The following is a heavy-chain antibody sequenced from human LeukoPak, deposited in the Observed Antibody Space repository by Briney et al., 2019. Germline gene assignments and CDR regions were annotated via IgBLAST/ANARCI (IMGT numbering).Heavy chain of an antibody. J-gene: IGHJ4*02. V-gene: IGHV3-30*18. CDR2: ISYDGSNK. Sequence: GGSLGLLFAGFWFNFSSYGKHLVRQAPGKGPEVVAVISYDGSNKYLADSVKGPFPITRDNSKSTMYRQMNSLRAEDTAVYYCAKGGVRLGWICYCGQGSLVTASS. CDR1: WFNFSSYG. D-gene: IGHD3-10*01. CDR3: AKGGVRLGWICY.